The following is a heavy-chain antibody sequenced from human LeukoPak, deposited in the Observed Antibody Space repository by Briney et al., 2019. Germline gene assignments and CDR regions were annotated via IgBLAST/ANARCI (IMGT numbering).Heavy chain of an antibody. D-gene: IGHD5-18*01. Sequence: GGSLRLSCAASGFTFSSYAMSWIRQAPGKGLEWVAVISYDGSNKYYADSVKGRFTISRDNSKNTLYLQMNSLRAEDTAVYYCAKGQLWIDYWGQGTLVTVSS. CDR3: AKGQLWIDY. CDR2: ISYDGSNK. V-gene: IGHV3-30*18. CDR1: GFTFSSYA. J-gene: IGHJ4*02.